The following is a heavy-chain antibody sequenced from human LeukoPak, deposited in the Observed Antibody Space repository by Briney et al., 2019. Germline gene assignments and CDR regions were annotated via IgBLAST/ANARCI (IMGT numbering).Heavy chain of an antibody. Sequence: SETLSLTCTVSGGSVSSYYWSWIRQSPGKGLEWFGYIHHSGGTNYNPSLKSRAAISVETSKNQFSLKLRSVTAADTAVYYCARDGASGVDIVAHTFDYWGQGTLVTVSS. J-gene: IGHJ4*02. CDR2: IHHSGGT. D-gene: IGHD5-12*01. CDR3: ARDGASGVDIVAHTFDY. CDR1: GGSVSSYY. V-gene: IGHV4-59*02.